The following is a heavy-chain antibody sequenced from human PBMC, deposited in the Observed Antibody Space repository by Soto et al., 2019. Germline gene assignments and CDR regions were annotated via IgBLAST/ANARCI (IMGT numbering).Heavy chain of an antibody. V-gene: IGHV4-59*01. CDR1: GGSISSYY. J-gene: IGHJ3*02. CDR3: AITSIAARGAFDI. D-gene: IGHD6-6*01. Sequence: SETLSLTCTVAGGSISSYYWSWMRQPPGKGLEWIGYIYYSGSTNYNPSLKSRVTISVETSKNQFSLKLSSVTAADTAMYYCAITSIAARGAFDIWGQGTMVTVSS. CDR2: IYYSGST.